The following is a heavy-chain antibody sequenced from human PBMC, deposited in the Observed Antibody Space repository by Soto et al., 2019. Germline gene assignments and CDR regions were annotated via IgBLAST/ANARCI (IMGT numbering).Heavy chain of an antibody. CDR2: TIPLLNVA. J-gene: IGHJ4*02. D-gene: IGHD5-12*01. CDR3: ARDSPIGSTYSGYDAIDS. Sequence: QVQLVQSGAEVKKPGSSVKVSCKASGGTFSTSTFTWVRQAPGQGLEWMGRTIPLLNVADYAQDFQDRVTISADKLAITCYRELSSLTSKPTAVYYCARDSPIGSTYSGYDAIDSWGQGSLVTVSS. CDR1: GGTFSTST. V-gene: IGHV1-69*08.